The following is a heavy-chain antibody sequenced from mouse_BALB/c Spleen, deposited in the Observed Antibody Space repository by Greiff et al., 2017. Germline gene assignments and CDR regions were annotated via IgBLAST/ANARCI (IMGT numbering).Heavy chain of an antibody. V-gene: IGHV2-6-7*01. CDR2: IWGDGST. CDR3: ASYGSRPSYAMDY. J-gene: IGHJ4*01. CDR1: GFSLTGYG. Sequence: QVQLKESGPGLVAPSQSLSITCTVSGFSLTGYGVNWVRQPPGKGLEWLGMIWGDGSTDYNSALKSRLSISKDNSKSQVFLKMNSLQTDDTARYYCASYGSRPSYAMDYWGQGTSVTVSS. D-gene: IGHD1-1*01.